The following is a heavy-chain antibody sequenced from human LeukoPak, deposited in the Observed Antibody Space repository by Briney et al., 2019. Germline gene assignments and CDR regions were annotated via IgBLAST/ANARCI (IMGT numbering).Heavy chain of an antibody. CDR2: INPNSGGT. D-gene: IGHD3-10*01. CDR1: GYTFTGYY. J-gene: IGHJ6*03. Sequence: ASVKVSCKASGYTFTGYYMHWVRQAPGQGLEWMGWINPNSGGTNYAQKFQGRVTMTRDTSISTAYMELSRLRSDDTAVYYCARLERYYGSGKDYMDVWGKGTTVTISS. V-gene: IGHV1-2*02. CDR3: ARLERYYGSGKDYMDV.